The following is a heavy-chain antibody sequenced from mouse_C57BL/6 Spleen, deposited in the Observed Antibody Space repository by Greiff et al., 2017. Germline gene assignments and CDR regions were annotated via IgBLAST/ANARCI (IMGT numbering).Heavy chain of an antibody. Sequence: VMLVESGEGLVKPGGSLKLSCAASGFTFSSYAMSWVRQTPEKRLEWVAYISSGGDYIYYADTVKGRFTISRDNARNTLYLQMSSLKSEDTAMYYCTRVYYGPNWYFDVWGTGTTVTVSS. CDR3: TRVYYGPNWYFDV. D-gene: IGHD2-1*01. CDR2: ISSGGDYI. J-gene: IGHJ1*03. V-gene: IGHV5-9-1*02. CDR1: GFTFSSYA.